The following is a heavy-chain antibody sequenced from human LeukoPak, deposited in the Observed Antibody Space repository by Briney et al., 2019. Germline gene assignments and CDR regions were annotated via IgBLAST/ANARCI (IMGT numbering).Heavy chain of an antibody. V-gene: IGHV4-59*01. Sequence: PSETLSLTCTVSGGSISSYHWSWIRQPPGKGLEWIGYIYYSGSTNYNPSLKSRVTISVDTPKNQFSLKLSSVTAADTAVYYCATDSSGYYYPFDYWGQGTLVTVSS. CDR3: ATDSSGYYYPFDY. CDR1: GGSISSYH. D-gene: IGHD3-22*01. CDR2: IYYSGST. J-gene: IGHJ4*02.